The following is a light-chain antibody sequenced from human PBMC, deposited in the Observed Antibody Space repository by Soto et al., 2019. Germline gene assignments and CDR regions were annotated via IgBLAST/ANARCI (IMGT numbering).Light chain of an antibody. Sequence: QSALTQPASVSGSPGQSITISCTGTSSDVGAYNHVSWYQQHPGKAPKLMIYDVTNRPSGVSSRFSGSKSGNTASLTISGLQAEDEADYYCSSYTRSTTLVVFGGGTKLTVL. J-gene: IGLJ2*01. CDR2: DVT. V-gene: IGLV2-14*01. CDR3: SSYTRSTTLVV. CDR1: SSDVGAYNH.